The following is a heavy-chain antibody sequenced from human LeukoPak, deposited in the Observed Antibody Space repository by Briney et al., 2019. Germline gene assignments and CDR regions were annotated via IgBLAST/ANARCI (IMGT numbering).Heavy chain of an antibody. CDR3: ARDRGQESYYYDSSGQIDY. Sequence: ASVKVSCKASGYTFTSYGISWVRQAPGQGLEWMGWISAYNGNTNYAQKFQGRVTMTRDTSISTAYMELSRLRSDDTAVYYCARDRGQESYYYDSSGQIDYWGQGTLVTVSS. CDR2: ISAYNGNT. CDR1: GYTFTSYG. D-gene: IGHD3-22*01. J-gene: IGHJ4*02. V-gene: IGHV1-18*01.